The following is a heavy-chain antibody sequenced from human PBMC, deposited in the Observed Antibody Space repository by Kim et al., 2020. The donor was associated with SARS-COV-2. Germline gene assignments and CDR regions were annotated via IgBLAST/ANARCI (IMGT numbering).Heavy chain of an antibody. Sequence: SVKGRFTISRYDSKNTLHLQMNSLRAEDTAVYYCAKDPLTYGSGSWYFDYWGQGTLVTVSS. V-gene: IGHV3-30*02. D-gene: IGHD3-10*01. CDR3: AKDPLTYGSGSWYFDY. J-gene: IGHJ4*02.